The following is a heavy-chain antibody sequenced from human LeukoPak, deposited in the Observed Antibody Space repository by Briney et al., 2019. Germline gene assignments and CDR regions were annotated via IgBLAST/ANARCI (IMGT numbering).Heavy chain of an antibody. D-gene: IGHD3-10*01. CDR3: YRMIRGEKTDS. CDR2: ISSSSNTK. V-gene: IGHV3-48*04. CDR1: GLTFSSYS. J-gene: IGHJ4*02. Sequence: GGSLRLSCAVSGLTFSSYSMNWVRQAPGKGLEWVSYISSSSNTKHYADSVKGRFTISRDNAKNSLYLQMNSLRAEDTAVYYCYRMIRGEKTDSWGQGTLVTVSS.